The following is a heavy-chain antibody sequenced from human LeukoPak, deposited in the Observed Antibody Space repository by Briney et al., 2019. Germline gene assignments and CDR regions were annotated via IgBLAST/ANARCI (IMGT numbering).Heavy chain of an antibody. V-gene: IGHV3-7*03. D-gene: IGHD3-10*01. Sequence: GGSLRLSCAASGFTFTTYWMSWVRQAPGKGLEWVANIKQDGTEKYYVDSVKGRFTISRDNSKNTLYLQMNSLRAEDTAVYYCAKWLSGKSYYYMDVWGKGTTVTISS. J-gene: IGHJ6*03. CDR1: GFTFTTYW. CDR3: AKWLSGKSYYYMDV. CDR2: IKQDGTEK.